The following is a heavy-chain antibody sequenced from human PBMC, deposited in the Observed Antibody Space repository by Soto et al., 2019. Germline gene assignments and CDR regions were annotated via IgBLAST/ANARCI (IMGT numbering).Heavy chain of an antibody. V-gene: IGHV3-30*18. Sequence: GGSLRLSCAASGFTFSSYGMHWVRQAPGKGLEWVAVISYDGSNKYYADSVKGRFTISRDNSKNTLYLQMNSLRAEDTAVYYCAKDLWPGAKRGSFIGYWGQGTLVTVSS. D-gene: IGHD2-15*01. CDR3: AKDLWPGAKRGSFIGY. CDR2: ISYDGSNK. CDR1: GFTFSSYG. J-gene: IGHJ4*02.